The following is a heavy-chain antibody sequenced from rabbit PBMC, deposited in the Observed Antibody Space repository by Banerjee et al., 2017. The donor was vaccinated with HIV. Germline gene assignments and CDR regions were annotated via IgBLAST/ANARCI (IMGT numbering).Heavy chain of an antibody. CDR2: IDAGSSGST. CDR3: ARDLAGVIGWNFNL. Sequence: QEQLEESGGDLVKPEGSLTLTCTASGFSLSSKYVMCWVRQAPGKGLEWIACIDAGSSGSTYYASWAKGRFTISKTSSTTVDLKMSSLTAADTATYFCARDLAGVIGWNFNLWGPGTLVTVS. J-gene: IGHJ4*01. V-gene: IGHV1S45*01. D-gene: IGHD4-1*01. CDR1: GFSLSSKYV.